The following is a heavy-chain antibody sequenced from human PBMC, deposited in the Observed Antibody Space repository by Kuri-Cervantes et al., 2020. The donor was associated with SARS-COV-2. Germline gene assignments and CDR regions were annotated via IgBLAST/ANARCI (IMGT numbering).Heavy chain of an antibody. J-gene: IGHJ6*02. V-gene: IGHV3-74*01. CDR1: GFTFSSYW. CDR2: INPDGSYT. Sequence: GESLKISCAASGFTFSSYWMSWVRQAPGKGLVWVSRINPDGSYTNNADSVKGRFTLSRDNAKNVLFLQMNSLRAEDTALYYCARTLYSYGYYYYYGMDVWGQGTTVTVSS. CDR3: ARTLYSYGYYYYYGMDV. D-gene: IGHD5-18*01.